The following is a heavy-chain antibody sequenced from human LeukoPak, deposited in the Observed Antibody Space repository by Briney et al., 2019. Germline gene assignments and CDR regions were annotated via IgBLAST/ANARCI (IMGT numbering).Heavy chain of an antibody. CDR2: LNSSGSTI. Sequence: PGGSLRLSCEASGFTFGTFWMSWVRQAPGKGLEWVSYLNSSGSTIYYADSVKGRFTISRDNAKNSLYLQMNSLRAEDTAVYYCARDDGGGADDYWGQGTLVTVSS. D-gene: IGHD3-16*01. J-gene: IGHJ4*02. CDR1: GFTFGTFW. V-gene: IGHV3-48*04. CDR3: ARDDGGGADDY.